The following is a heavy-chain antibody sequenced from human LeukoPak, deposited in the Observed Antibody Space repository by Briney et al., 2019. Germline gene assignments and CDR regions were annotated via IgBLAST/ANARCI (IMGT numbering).Heavy chain of an antibody. V-gene: IGHV4-59*01. D-gene: IGHD6-13*01. Sequence: PSETLSLTCTVSGGSISSYYWSWIRQPPGKGLEWIGYIPYSGSTNYNPSLKSRVTISVDTSKNQFSLRLSSVTAADTAVYYCARSILYSSTNWFDPWGQGTLVTVSS. CDR3: ARSILYSSTNWFDP. J-gene: IGHJ5*02. CDR1: GGSISSYY. CDR2: IPYSGST.